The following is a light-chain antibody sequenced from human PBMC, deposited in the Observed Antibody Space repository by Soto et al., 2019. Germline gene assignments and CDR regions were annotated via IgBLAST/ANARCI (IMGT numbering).Light chain of an antibody. CDR2: RND. CDR3: AAWDDSLSGVL. V-gene: IGLV1-47*01. J-gene: IGLJ3*02. Sequence: QSVLTQPPSASGTPGQRVTISCSGSSSNIGSNYVYWYQQLPGTAPKLLIYRNDQRPSGVPDRCSGSKSGTSASLAISGLRSDDEADYYCAAWDDSLSGVLFGGGTKLTVL. CDR1: SSNIGSNY.